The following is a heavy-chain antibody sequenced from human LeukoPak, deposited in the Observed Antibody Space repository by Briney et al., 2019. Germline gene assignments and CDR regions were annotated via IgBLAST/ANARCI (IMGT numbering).Heavy chain of an antibody. J-gene: IGHJ3*02. CDR3: ARVGDVITFDI. Sequence: TGGSLRLSCAASGFTFSDHYMDWVRQAPGKGLEWVGRIRNKANSHTTEYAAPVKGRFTISRDDLKNSLYLQMNSLKTEDTAVYYCARVGDVITFDIWGQGTMVTVSS. CDR1: GFTFSDHY. V-gene: IGHV3-72*01. D-gene: IGHD3-3*01. CDR2: IRNKANSHTT.